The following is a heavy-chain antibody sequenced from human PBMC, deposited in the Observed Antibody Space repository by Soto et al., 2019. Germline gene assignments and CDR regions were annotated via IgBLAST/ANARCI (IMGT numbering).Heavy chain of an antibody. CDR2: IYPGDSDT. Sequence: GESLKISCQGSGYTFTAYWIGWVRQMPGKGLEWMGIIYPGDSDTRYSPSFQGQVTISADKSITTAYLQWSSLKASDTAMFYCARGGYSGNSKDPFYIWGPGTMVTVSS. CDR1: GYTFTAYW. CDR3: ARGGYSGNSKDPFYI. D-gene: IGHD6-25*01. V-gene: IGHV5-51*01. J-gene: IGHJ3*02.